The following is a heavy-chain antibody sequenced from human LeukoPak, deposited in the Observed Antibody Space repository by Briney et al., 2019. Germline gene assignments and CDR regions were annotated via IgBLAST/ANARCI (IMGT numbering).Heavy chain of an antibody. D-gene: IGHD2-15*01. CDR3: ATEQIPTVVRDMAFDY. J-gene: IGHJ4*02. CDR2: ISAYNGNT. Sequence: GASVKVSCKASGYTFTSYGISWVRQAPGQGLEWMGWISAYNGNTNYAQKFQGRVTMTEDTSTDTAYMELSSLRSEDTAVYYCATEQIPTVVRDMAFDYWGQGTLVTVSS. V-gene: IGHV1-18*04. CDR1: GYTFTSYG.